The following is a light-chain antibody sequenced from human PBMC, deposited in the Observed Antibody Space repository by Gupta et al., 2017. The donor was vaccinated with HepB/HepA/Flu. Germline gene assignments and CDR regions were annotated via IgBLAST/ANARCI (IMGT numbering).Light chain of an antibody. J-gene: IGKJ1*01. V-gene: IGKV3-15*01. CDR3: QQYNNWPLT. Sequence: EIVMTQSPGTLSVSPGERATLSCRASQSVSRNLAWYQQKPGQAPRLLIYGASTRATDITARFSGSGSGTEFTLTISSLQSEDFAVYYCQQYNNWPLTFGQGTKVEIK. CDR1: QSVSRN. CDR2: GAS.